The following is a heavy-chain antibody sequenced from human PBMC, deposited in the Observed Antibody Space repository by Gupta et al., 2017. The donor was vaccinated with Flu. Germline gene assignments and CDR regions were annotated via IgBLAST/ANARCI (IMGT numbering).Heavy chain of an antibody. J-gene: IGHJ6*02. Sequence: QLTFKESGPVLVKPTETLPLTCTVSGFSLSNARMDVRWLRQPPGKALEWLAHIFSNDEKSYSTPLKSRLTISKDTSKRQVVLTMTNMDPVDTATYYSARMQGVYYYESSGNDRYYYFYGMDVWGQGTTVTVSS. CDR2: IFSNDEK. CDR3: ARMQGVYYYESSGNDRYYYFYGMDV. D-gene: IGHD3-22*01. V-gene: IGHV2-26*01. CDR1: GFSLSNARMD.